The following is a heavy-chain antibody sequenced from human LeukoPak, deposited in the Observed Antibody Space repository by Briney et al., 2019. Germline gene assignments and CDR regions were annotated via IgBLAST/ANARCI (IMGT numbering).Heavy chain of an antibody. CDR1: GGSISSADCC. D-gene: IGHD6-6*01. Sequence: SQTLSLTCTVSGGSISSADCCWSWVRQPPGKGLQWIGYICNSGSPYYNPSLKSRVTISVDTSKNQFPLNLSSVTAADTAVYYCARYSSSSLDYWGQGTLVTVSS. CDR2: ICNSGSP. CDR3: ARYSSSSLDY. V-gene: IGHV4-30-4*08. J-gene: IGHJ4*02.